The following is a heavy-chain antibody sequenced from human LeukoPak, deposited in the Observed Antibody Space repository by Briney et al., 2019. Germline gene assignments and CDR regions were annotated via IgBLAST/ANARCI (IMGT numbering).Heavy chain of an antibody. D-gene: IGHD4-17*01. CDR3: AGRVYGDYSEDY. CDR2: MNPNSGNT. J-gene: IGHJ4*02. V-gene: IGHV1-8*01. CDR1: GYTFTSYD. Sequence: GASVKVSCKASGYTFTSYDINWVRQATGQGLEWMGWMNPNSGNTGYAQKFQGRVTMTRNTSISTAYMELSSQRSEDTAVYYCAGRVYGDYSEDYWGQGTLVTVSS.